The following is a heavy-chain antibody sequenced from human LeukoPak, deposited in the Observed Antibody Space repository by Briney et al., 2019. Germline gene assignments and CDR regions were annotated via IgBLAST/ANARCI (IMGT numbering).Heavy chain of an antibody. CDR2: ISSSSSYI. CDR1: GFTFSSYS. J-gene: IGHJ6*02. V-gene: IGHV3-21*01. D-gene: IGHD2-2*01. Sequence: GGSLRLSCAASGFTFSSYSMNWVRQAPGKGLEWVSSISSSSSYIYYADSVKGRFTISRDNAKSSLYLQMNSLRAEDTAVYYCARELGPALHYYYGMDVWGQGTTVTVSS. CDR3: ARELGPALHYYYGMDV.